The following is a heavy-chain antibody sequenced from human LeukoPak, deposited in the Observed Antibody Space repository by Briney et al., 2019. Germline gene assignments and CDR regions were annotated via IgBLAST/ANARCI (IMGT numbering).Heavy chain of an antibody. J-gene: IGHJ6*02. CDR2: INTGGSYT. V-gene: IGHV3-11*05. Sequence: GGSLILSCAASGFTFSDYYMGWIRQAPGKGLEWVSYINTGGSYTNYADPVKGRFTIFRDNARNSLYLKMGSLRAEDTAIYYCARGHYGLDVWGQGTTVTVSS. CDR3: ARGHYGLDV. CDR1: GFTFSDYY.